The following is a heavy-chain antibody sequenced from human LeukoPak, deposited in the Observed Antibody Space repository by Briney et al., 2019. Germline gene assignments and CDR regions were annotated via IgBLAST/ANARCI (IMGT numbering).Heavy chain of an antibody. CDR2: ISSSGSTI. D-gene: IGHD7-27*01. V-gene: IGHV3-48*03. Sequence: PGGSLRLSCAASGFTFSSYEMNWARQAPGKGLEWVSYISSSGSTIYYADSVKGRFTISRDNAKNSLYLQMNSLRAEDTAVYYCARDGDSYYYYGMDVWGKGTTVTVFS. CDR1: GFTFSSYE. CDR3: ARDGDSYYYYGMDV. J-gene: IGHJ6*04.